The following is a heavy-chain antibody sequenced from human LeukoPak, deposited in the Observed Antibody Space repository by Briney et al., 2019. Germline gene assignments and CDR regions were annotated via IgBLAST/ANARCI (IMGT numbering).Heavy chain of an antibody. D-gene: IGHD6-19*01. V-gene: IGHV3-74*01. J-gene: IGHJ4*02. Sequence: GGSLRLSCVVSGFTFSSYWMYWVRQAPGKGLVWVSRISSDGSITGYADSVKGRFTIPRDNAKNTLYLQMNSLRAEDTAVYYCARGRYSSGDYWGQGTLVTVSS. CDR3: ARGRYSSGDY. CDR1: GFTFSSYW. CDR2: ISSDGSIT.